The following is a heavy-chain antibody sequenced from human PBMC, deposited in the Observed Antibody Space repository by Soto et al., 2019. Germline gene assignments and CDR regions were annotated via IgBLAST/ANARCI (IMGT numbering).Heavy chain of an antibody. Sequence: GGSLRLSCAASGFTVSSNHMSWVRQAPGKGLEWVSVIYRDGSRYYADSVKARFTISRDISRNTLFLQMDSLRVEDTAMYFCVRDEGNSDSSAVFYWGQGTRVTSPQ. D-gene: IGHD6-6*01. V-gene: IGHV3-66*01. CDR1: GFTVSSNH. CDR2: IYRDGSR. CDR3: VRDEGNSDSSAVFY. J-gene: IGHJ4*02.